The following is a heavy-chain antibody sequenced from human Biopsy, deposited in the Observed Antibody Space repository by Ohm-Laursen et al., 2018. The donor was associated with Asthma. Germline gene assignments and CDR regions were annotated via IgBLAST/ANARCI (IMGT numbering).Heavy chain of an antibody. CDR3: VSPPGY. CDR1: GGSINIGDYY. V-gene: IGHV4-30-4*08. J-gene: IGHJ4*02. Sequence: TLSLTCTVSGGSINIGDYYWSWIRQHPVKGLEWIGYIYYSGSTYYNPSLKSRVTLSVDASKNQFSLKLTSVTAADTAVYYCVSPPGYWGQGTLVTVSS. CDR2: IYYSGST.